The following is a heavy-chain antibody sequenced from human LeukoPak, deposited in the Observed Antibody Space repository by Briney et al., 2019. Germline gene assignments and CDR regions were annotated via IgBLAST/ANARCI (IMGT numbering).Heavy chain of an antibody. CDR2: IHTSGST. Sequence: SETLSLTCTVSGGSISNYHWSWIRQPAGKGLEWIGQIHTSGSTNYNPPLKSRVTMSIDTTEDQVSLTIRSVTAADAAFYYCARRDISSGWSFDYWGQGTLVTVSS. CDR1: GGSISNYH. J-gene: IGHJ4*02. D-gene: IGHD6-19*01. CDR3: ARRDISSGWSFDY. V-gene: IGHV4-4*07.